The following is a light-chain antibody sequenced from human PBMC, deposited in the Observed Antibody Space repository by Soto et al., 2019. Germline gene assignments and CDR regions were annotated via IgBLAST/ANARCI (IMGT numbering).Light chain of an antibody. CDR1: GNDPSDYRF. CDR3: CSYAGSSTPCV. Sequence: QSALTQPASVSGSPGQSITISCSGAGNDPSDYRFVSWYQQHPDKAPKLMIYEGTKRPSGVSIRFSGSKSGNTASLTISGLQAEDEADYYCCSYAGSSTPCVFGSGTKVTV. V-gene: IGLV2-23*01. CDR2: EGT. J-gene: IGLJ1*01.